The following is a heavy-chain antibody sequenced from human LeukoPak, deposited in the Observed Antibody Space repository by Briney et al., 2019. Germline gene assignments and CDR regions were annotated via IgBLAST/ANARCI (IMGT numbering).Heavy chain of an antibody. D-gene: IGHD3-3*01. CDR3: ARDLYDLWSGYYLDY. Sequence: GASVKVSSKASGYTFTGYYMHWVRQAPGQGLEWMGWINPNSGGTNYAQRFQGRVTMTRDTSISTAYMELSSLRSEDTAVYYCARDLYDLWSGYYLDYWDQGTLVTVSS. CDR2: INPNSGGT. V-gene: IGHV1-2*02. J-gene: IGHJ4*02. CDR1: GYTFTGYY.